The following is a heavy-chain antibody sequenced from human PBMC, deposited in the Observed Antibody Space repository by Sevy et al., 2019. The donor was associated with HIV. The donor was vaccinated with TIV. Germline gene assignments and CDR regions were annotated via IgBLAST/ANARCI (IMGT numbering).Heavy chain of an antibody. CDR1: GFTFSNAW. CDR2: IKSKTDGGTT. D-gene: IGHD3-3*01. Sequence: GGSLRLSCAASGFTFSNAWMSWVRQAPGKGLEWVGRIKSKTDGGTTDYAAPVKGRFTISRDDSKNTLYLQMNSLKTEDTAVYYCTTGASDYDFGSGPFDGMDVWGQGTTVTVSS. V-gene: IGHV3-15*01. J-gene: IGHJ6*02. CDR3: TTGASDYDFGSGPFDGMDV.